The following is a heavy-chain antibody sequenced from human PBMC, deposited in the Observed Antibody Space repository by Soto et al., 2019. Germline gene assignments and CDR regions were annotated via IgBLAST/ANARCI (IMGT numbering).Heavy chain of an antibody. CDR2: IYWDDDK. CDR3: AHTSXXXLXXXNWFDX. J-gene: IGHJ5*02. Sequence: QITLKESGPTLVKPTQTLTLTCTFSGFSLSTSGVGVGWIRQPPGKALEWLALIYWDDDKRYSPSLKSRLTITKDTSKNQVVLTMTNMXXVDTAXXYCAHTSXXXLXXXNWFDXWGQGTLVTVSS. V-gene: IGHV2-5*02. CDR1: GFSLSTSGVG.